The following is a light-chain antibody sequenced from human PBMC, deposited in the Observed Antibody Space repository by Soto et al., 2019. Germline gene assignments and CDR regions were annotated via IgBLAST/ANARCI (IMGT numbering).Light chain of an antibody. CDR3: QQYGDSPPRT. Sequence: EIVLTQSPATLSLSPGERATLSCRASQSVSSYLAWYQQKPGQAPRLLIYDASNKATGIPARFSGSGSGTDFTLTISSLEPGDFAVYYCQQYGDSPPRTFGQGTKVEIK. CDR1: QSVSSY. CDR2: DAS. V-gene: IGKV3-11*01. J-gene: IGKJ1*01.